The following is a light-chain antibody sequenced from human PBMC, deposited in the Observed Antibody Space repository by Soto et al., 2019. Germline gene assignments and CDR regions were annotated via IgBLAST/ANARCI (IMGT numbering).Light chain of an antibody. CDR2: DVS. Sequence: QSVLPQPRSVSGSPGQSVTISCTGTSSDVGGYNYVSWYQQHPGKAPKVMIYDVSKRPSGVPDRFSGSKSGNTASLTISGLQADDEADYYCCSYAGSHTFVFGTGTKV. CDR1: SSDVGGYNY. J-gene: IGLJ1*01. CDR3: CSYAGSHTFV. V-gene: IGLV2-11*01.